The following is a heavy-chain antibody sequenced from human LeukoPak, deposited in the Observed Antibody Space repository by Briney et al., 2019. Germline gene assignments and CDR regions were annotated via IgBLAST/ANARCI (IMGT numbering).Heavy chain of an antibody. Sequence: GGSLRLSCAASGFTFSNCNMNWVRHAPGKGLEWVSVVYSGGSIYYADSVKGRFIISRDSSKNTLNLEMNNLRVEDTAVYYCARDDWPQHWGQGTLVIVAS. CDR1: GFTFSNCN. V-gene: IGHV3-53*01. CDR2: VYSGGSI. D-gene: IGHD3-9*01. CDR3: ARDDWPQH. J-gene: IGHJ1*01.